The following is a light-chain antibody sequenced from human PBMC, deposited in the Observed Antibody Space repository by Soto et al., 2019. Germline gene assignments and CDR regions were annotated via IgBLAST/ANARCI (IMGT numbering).Light chain of an antibody. Sequence: EVVMTQSPATLSVSPGERATLSCRASQSVSSNLAWYQLRPGQAPRLLIYGASTRATGIPARFSGSGSGTEFTLTFSSLQSEDFALYYCQQYNKWPLFTFGPGNRVDIK. CDR3: QQYNKWPLFT. J-gene: IGKJ3*01. CDR1: QSVSSN. V-gene: IGKV3-15*01. CDR2: GAS.